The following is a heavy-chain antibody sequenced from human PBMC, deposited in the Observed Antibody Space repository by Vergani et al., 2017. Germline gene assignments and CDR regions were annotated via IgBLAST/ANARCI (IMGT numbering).Heavy chain of an antibody. Sequence: EVQLVESGGGVVQPGGSLRLSCAASGFTFDDYAMHWVRQAPGTGREWVSLISGDGGSPYYADSVKGRFTSSRDNSKNSLYLQMNSLRTEDTAMYYCAIYSSGWGRQAQVDYWGQGTLVTVSS. CDR1: GFTFDDYA. J-gene: IGHJ4*02. D-gene: IGHD6-19*01. V-gene: IGHV3-43*02. CDR3: AIYSSGWGRQAQVDY. CDR2: ISGDGGSP.